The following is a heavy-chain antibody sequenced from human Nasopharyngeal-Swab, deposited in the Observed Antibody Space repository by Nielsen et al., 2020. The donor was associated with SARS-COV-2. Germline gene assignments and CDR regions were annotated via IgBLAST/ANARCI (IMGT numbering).Heavy chain of an antibody. D-gene: IGHD6-19*01. J-gene: IGHJ6*03. CDR2: INSDGSST. Sequence: GESLKISCAASGFTFSSYWMHWVRQAPGKGLVWVSRINSDGSSTSYADSVKGRFTISRGNAKNTLYLQMNSLRAEDTAVYYCARDQRYSSGWPYYYYYYYMDVWGKGTTVTVSS. CDR1: GFTFSSYW. V-gene: IGHV3-74*01. CDR3: ARDQRYSSGWPYYYYYYYMDV.